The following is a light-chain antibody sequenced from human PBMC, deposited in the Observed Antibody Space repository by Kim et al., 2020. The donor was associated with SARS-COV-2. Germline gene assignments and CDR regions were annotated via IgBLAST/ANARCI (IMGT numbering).Light chain of an antibody. Sequence: LSPGERATLSCRASQSVSSYLAWYQQKPGQAPRLLIYDASNRATGIPARFSGSGSWTDFTLTISSLEPEDFAVYYCQQRSNWPTYTFGQGTKLEIK. J-gene: IGKJ2*01. V-gene: IGKV3-11*01. CDR3: QQRSNWPTYT. CDR1: QSVSSY. CDR2: DAS.